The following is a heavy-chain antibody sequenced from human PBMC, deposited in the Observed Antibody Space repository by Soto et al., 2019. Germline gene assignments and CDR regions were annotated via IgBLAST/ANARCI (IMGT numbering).Heavy chain of an antibody. Sequence: QVQLVQSGAEVKKPGASVKVSCKASGYTFTSYGISWVRQAPGQGLEWMGWISAYNGNTNYAQKLQGRVNMTTDTSTSTAYMELRSLRSDDTAVYYCARARYCSSTSCYVPLDYWGQGTLVTVSS. CDR3: ARARYCSSTSCYVPLDY. V-gene: IGHV1-18*01. D-gene: IGHD2-2*01. CDR2: ISAYNGNT. J-gene: IGHJ4*02. CDR1: GYTFTSYG.